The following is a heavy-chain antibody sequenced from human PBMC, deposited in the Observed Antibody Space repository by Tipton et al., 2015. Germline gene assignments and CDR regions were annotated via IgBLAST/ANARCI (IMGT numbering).Heavy chain of an antibody. Sequence: TLSLTCTVSGGSISSTSYYWAWIRQAPGKGLEWIGNIFYSGASYYNPPLKSRVTISVDTSKNQFSLKLRSVTAADTAVYYCASYFSSSRLERWFDPWGQGTLVTVSS. V-gene: IGHV4-39*01. CDR2: IFYSGAS. CDR1: GGSISSTSYY. J-gene: IGHJ5*02. CDR3: ASYFSSSRLERWFDP. D-gene: IGHD6-13*01.